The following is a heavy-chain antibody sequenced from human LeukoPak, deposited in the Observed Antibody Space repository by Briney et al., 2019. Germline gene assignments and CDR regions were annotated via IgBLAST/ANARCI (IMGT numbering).Heavy chain of an antibody. V-gene: IGHV1-69*01. CDR1: GGTFSSYA. J-gene: IGHJ4*02. Sequence: SVKVSCKASGGTFSSYAINWVRQAPGQGLEWMGGIIPIFGTANYAQKFQDRVTITADESTSTAYMELSSLRSEDTAIYYCASRLYCSNTRCRNFPFAYWGQGTLVTVFS. D-gene: IGHD2-2*01. CDR2: IIPIFGTA. CDR3: ASRLYCSNTRCRNFPFAY.